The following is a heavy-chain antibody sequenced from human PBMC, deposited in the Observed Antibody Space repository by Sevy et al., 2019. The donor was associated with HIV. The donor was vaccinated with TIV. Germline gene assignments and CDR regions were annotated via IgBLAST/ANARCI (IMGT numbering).Heavy chain of an antibody. CDR3: ARERGSNILTLGLDF. V-gene: IGHV4-61*02. CDR2: IHASGST. D-gene: IGHD3-9*01. J-gene: IGHJ4*02. Sequence: SETLSLTCTVSAGSISSDSYFWNWIRQPAGKGLEWIGRIHASGSTIYNPSLKSRVPMSVDKSKSQFSLRLTSVTAADSAVYFCARERGSNILTLGLDFWGQGSLVTVSS. CDR1: AGSISSDSYF.